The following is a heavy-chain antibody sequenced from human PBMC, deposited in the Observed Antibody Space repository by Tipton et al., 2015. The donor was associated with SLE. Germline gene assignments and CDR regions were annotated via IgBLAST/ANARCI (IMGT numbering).Heavy chain of an antibody. CDR1: GGSISSGGYY. CDR3: AREGAYYGGNSFDY. J-gene: IGHJ4*02. V-gene: IGHV4-39*07. CDR2: IYYSGST. Sequence: TLSLTCTVSGGSISSGGYYWGWIRQPPGKGLEWIGSIYYSGSTYYNPSLKSRVTISVDTSKNQFSLKLSSVTAADTAVYYCAREGAYYGGNSFDYWGQGTLVTVSS. D-gene: IGHD4-23*01.